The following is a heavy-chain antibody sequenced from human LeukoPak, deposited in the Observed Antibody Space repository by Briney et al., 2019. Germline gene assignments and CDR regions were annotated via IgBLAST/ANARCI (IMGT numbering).Heavy chain of an antibody. Sequence: AGGSLRLSCAASGFTFSSYAMSWVRQAPGKGLEWVSAISGSGGSTYYADSVKGRFTISRDNSKNTLYLQMNSLRAEDTAVYYCAKLSVVVVPAAIPYDYWGQGTLVTVSS. V-gene: IGHV3-23*01. CDR2: ISGSGGST. CDR3: AKLSVVVVPAAIPYDY. CDR1: GFTFSSYA. J-gene: IGHJ4*02. D-gene: IGHD2-2*02.